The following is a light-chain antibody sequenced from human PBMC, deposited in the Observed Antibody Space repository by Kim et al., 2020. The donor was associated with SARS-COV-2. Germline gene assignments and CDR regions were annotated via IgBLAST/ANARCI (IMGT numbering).Light chain of an antibody. CDR1: QSVGRN. J-gene: IGKJ4*01. V-gene: IGKV3-15*01. CDR2: GAS. CDR3: QQYNKWPIT. Sequence: EIVMTQSPAPLSVSLGERATLSCRASQSVGRNLAWYQHKPGQASRLLINGASTRATGIPAGFSGSGSGTEFTLTISSLQSEDSAVYYCQQYNKWPITFGGGTKVDIK.